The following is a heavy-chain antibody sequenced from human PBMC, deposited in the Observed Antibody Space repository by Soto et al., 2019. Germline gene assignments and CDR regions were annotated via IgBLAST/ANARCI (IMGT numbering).Heavy chain of an antibody. D-gene: IGHD6-13*01. CDR2: IYYSGST. J-gene: IGHJ4*02. Sequence: PSETLSLTCTVSGGSISSGGYYWSWIRQHPGKGLEWIGYIYYSGSTYYNPSLKSRVTISVDTSKNQFSLKLSSVTAADTAMYYCARTRTAAPFDYWGQGTLVTVSS. CDR3: ARTRTAAPFDY. V-gene: IGHV4-31*03. CDR1: GGSISSGGYY.